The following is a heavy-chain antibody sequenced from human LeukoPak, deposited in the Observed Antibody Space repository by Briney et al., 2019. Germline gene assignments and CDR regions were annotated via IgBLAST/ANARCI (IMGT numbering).Heavy chain of an antibody. CDR3: ARDVRAIAVITTWMHYYYYMDV. J-gene: IGHJ6*03. Sequence: AGSLRLSCAASGFTFSSYEMNWVRQAQGKGLEWVSYISSIGSTIYYADSVKGRFTSSRDNAKNSLYLQMNSLRAEDTAVYYCARDVRAIAVITTWMHYYYYMDVWGKGTTVTISS. CDR2: ISSIGSTI. CDR1: GFTFSSYE. V-gene: IGHV3-48*03. D-gene: IGHD3-22*01.